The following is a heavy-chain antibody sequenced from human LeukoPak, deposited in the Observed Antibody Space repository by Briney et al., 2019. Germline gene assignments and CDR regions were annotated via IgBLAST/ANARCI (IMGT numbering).Heavy chain of an antibody. CDR3: ARGVVPAAIWEGYYYGMDV. CDR2: INAGNGNT. V-gene: IGHV1-3*01. Sequence: ASVKVSCKASGYTFTSYAMHWVRQAPGQRLEWMGWINAGNGNTKYSQKFQGRVTITRDTSASTAYMELSSPRSEDTAVYYCARGVVPAAIWEGYYYGMDVWGQGTTVTVSS. D-gene: IGHD2-2*01. J-gene: IGHJ6*02. CDR1: GYTFTSYA.